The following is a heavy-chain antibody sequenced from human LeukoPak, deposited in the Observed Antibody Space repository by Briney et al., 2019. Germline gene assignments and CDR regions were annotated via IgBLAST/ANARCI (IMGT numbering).Heavy chain of an antibody. V-gene: IGHV3-33*08. CDR3: AREPSRNCFDP. Sequence: SGGSLRLSCAASGFTFSSYWMNWVRQAPGKGLEWVAIIWYDGSNKYYADSVKGRFTISRDNSKNTLYLQMNSLRAEDTAVYYCAREPSRNCFDPWGQGTLVTVSS. CDR2: IWYDGSNK. J-gene: IGHJ5*02. CDR1: GFTFSSYW.